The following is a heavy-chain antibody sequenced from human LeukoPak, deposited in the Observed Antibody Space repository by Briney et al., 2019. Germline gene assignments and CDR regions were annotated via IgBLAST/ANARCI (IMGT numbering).Heavy chain of an antibody. CDR3: ASSGYYDSSIFDY. CDR1: GFNVSSNY. Sequence: GGSLRLSCGASGFNVSSNYMSWVRQAPGKGLEWVSVIYSGGSTYYADSVKGRFTISRHNSKNTLYLQMNSLRPEDTAVYYCASSGYYDSSIFDYWGQGTLDTVSS. D-gene: IGHD3-22*01. V-gene: IGHV3-53*04. CDR2: IYSGGST. J-gene: IGHJ4*02.